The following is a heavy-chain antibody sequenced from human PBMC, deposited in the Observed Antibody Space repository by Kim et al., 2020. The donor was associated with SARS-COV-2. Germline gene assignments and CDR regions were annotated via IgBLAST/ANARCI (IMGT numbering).Heavy chain of an antibody. CDR3: ARDFTGYYSFDR. CDR2: ISGDGYYI. J-gene: IGHJ4*02. CDR1: GFTFSDYS. D-gene: IGHD3-9*01. Sequence: GGSLRLSCAASGFTFSDYSMSWVRQAPGKGLEWVASISGDGYYITYADSVEGRFTISRDNAKDSLFLKMTSLLAGDTAVYYCARDFTGYYSFDRWGQGTLLTASS. V-gene: IGHV3-21*01.